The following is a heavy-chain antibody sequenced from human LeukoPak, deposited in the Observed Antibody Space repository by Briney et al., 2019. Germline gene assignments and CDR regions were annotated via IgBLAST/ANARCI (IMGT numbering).Heavy chain of an antibody. D-gene: IGHD3-3*01. V-gene: IGHV4-39*01. J-gene: IGHJ6*02. Sequence: SETLSLTCTVSGGSISSSGYYWGWIRQPPGKGLEWIGTIYYSGSTYYNPSLKSRVTISVDTSKNQFSLKLSSVTAADTAVYYCARSTYYDFWSGYQGYYYGMDVWGQGTTVTVSS. CDR3: ARSTYYDFWSGYQGYYYGMDV. CDR2: IYYSGST. CDR1: GGSISSSGYY.